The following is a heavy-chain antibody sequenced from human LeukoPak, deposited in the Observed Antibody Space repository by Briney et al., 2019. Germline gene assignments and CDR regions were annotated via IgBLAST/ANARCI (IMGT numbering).Heavy chain of an antibody. V-gene: IGHV3-7*04. CDR2: IEADGTEK. CDR1: GFTFKNYW. CDR3: ARDPAAWDY. Sequence: PGGSLRLSCVASGFTFKNYWMSWVRQAPGKGLEWVANIEADGTEKYYVDSVKGRFTASRDNARNSLYLQMSSLRVEDTAVYYCARDPAAWDYWGQGTLVTVSS. J-gene: IGHJ4*02. D-gene: IGHD6-13*01.